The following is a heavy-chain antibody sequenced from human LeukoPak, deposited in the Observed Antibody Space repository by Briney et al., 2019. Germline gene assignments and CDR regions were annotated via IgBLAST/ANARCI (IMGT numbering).Heavy chain of an antibody. V-gene: IGHV1-2*02. Sequence: GASVKVSCKASGYTFTGYYMHWVRQAPGQGLEWMGWINPNSGGTNYAQKFQGRVTMTRDTSISTAYMELSRLRSDDTAVYYCARDHPSQLGWYFDYWGQGTLVTVSS. J-gene: IGHJ4*02. CDR3: ARDHPSQLGWYFDY. D-gene: IGHD1-1*01. CDR1: GYTFTGYY. CDR2: INPNSGGT.